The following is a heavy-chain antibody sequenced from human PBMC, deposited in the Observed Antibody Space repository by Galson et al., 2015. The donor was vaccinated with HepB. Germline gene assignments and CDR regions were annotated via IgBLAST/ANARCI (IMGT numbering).Heavy chain of an antibody. CDR3: AKLRGVSSPHYHMNV. V-gene: IGHV3-23*01. CDR1: GFTFKNFA. J-gene: IGHJ6*03. Sequence: SLRLSCAASGFTFKNFAMTWVRQAPGKGLEFVSIITCDGTTIYYADSVKGRFTISRDNSKDTLYLQMNTLRAEDTAIYYCAKLRGVSSPHYHMNVRGKGSTVTVS. CDR2: ITCDGTTI. D-gene: IGHD6-6*01.